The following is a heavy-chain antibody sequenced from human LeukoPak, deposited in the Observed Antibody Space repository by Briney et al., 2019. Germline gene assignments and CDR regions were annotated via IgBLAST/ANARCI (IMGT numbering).Heavy chain of an antibody. D-gene: IGHD5-18*01. V-gene: IGHV4-30-2*01. Sequence: PSQTLSLTCAVSGGSISSGVYSWSWIRQPPGKGLEWIGYIYHSGSTYYNPSLKSRVTISVDRSKNQFSLKLSSVTAPDTAVYYCASSWSAQLGFRYWGQGTLVTVSS. J-gene: IGHJ4*02. CDR2: IYHSGST. CDR3: ASSWSAQLGFRY. CDR1: GGSISSGVYS.